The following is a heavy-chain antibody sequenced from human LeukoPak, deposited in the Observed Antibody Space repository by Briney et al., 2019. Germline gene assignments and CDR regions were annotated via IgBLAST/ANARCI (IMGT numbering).Heavy chain of an antibody. Sequence: ASVKVSCKTSGYIFTTYDIGWVRQATGQGLEWMGWLNPNSGNAGYAQKFQGRVTISRNTSISTAYMELSSLRSDDTAIYYCARRKFLGWFDPWGQGTLVTVSS. V-gene: IGHV1-8*03. CDR2: LNPNSGNA. D-gene: IGHD7-27*01. CDR3: ARRKFLGWFDP. J-gene: IGHJ5*02. CDR1: GYIFTTYD.